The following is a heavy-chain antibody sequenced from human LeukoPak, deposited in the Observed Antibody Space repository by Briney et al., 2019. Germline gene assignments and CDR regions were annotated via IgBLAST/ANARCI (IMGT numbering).Heavy chain of an antibody. Sequence: GGSLRLSCAAAGFTFSNSGIHWVRQAPSKWLEWVAFIQYDGSNKYYADSVKGRSTISRDNSKNTLYLQMNSLRAEDTAVYYCAKDPRAYTSGWYWSDYWGQGTLVTVSS. CDR1: GFTFSNSG. J-gene: IGHJ4*02. V-gene: IGHV3-30*02. CDR3: AKDPRAYTSGWYWSDY. CDR2: IQYDGSNK. D-gene: IGHD6-19*01.